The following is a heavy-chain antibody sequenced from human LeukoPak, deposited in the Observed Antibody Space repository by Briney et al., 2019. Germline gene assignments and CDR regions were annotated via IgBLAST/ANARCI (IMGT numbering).Heavy chain of an antibody. Sequence: SETLSLTCAVYGGSFSGYYWSWIRQPPGKGLEWIGEINHSGSTNYNPSLKSRVTISVDTSKNQFSLKLSSVTAADTAVYYCARGLVREDTLTGYHLRRVGYWFDPWGQGTLVTVSS. CDR3: ARGLVREDTLTGYHLRRVGYWFDP. CDR2: INHSGST. J-gene: IGHJ5*02. V-gene: IGHV4-34*01. CDR1: GGSFSGYY. D-gene: IGHD3-9*01.